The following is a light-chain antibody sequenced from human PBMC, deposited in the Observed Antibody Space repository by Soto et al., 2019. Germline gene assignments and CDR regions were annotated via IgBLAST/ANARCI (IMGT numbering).Light chain of an antibody. CDR2: GAS. CDR3: QQYAASPRT. CDR1: QSVNDNY. V-gene: IGKV3-20*01. J-gene: IGKJ1*01. Sequence: EIVLTQSPGTLSLSPRERATLSCRASQSVNDNYLAWYQHKPGQAPRLLIYGASSRDPGIPDRFSGSGSGTDLPLTISRLEPEDFANYYCQQYAASPRTFGQGTQVEVK.